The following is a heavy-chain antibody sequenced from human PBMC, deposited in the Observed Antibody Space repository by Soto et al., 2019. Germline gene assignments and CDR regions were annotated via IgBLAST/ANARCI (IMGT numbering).Heavy chain of an antibody. J-gene: IGHJ4*02. CDR3: ARDAYGGSSGY. CDR2: ISYDGSNK. CDR1: GFIFSGYA. Sequence: GGSLRLSCTASGFIFSGYAMHWVRQAPGKGLEWVAVISYDGSNKYYADSVKGRFTISRDNSKNTLDLQMDSLRAEDTAVYYCARDAYGGSSGYWCQGVLVTVSS. D-gene: IGHD2-15*01. V-gene: IGHV3-30-3*01.